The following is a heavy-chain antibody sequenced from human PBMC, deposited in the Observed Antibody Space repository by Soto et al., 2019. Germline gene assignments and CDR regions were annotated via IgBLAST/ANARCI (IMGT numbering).Heavy chain of an antibody. CDR3: APSKGVGATLDY. D-gene: IGHD1-26*01. J-gene: IGHJ4*02. Sequence: ASVKVSCKVSGYTLTELFMHWVRQAPGKGLEWMGGFDPEDGETIYAQKFQGRVTMTEDTSTDTAYMELSSLRSEDTAVYYCAPSKGVGATLDYWGQGTLVTVSS. V-gene: IGHV1-24*01. CDR1: GYTLTELF. CDR2: FDPEDGET.